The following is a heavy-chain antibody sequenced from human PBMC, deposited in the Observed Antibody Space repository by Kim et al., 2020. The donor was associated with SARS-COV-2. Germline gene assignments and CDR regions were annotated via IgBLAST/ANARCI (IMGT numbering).Heavy chain of an antibody. J-gene: IGHJ4*02. V-gene: IGHV3-74*01. Sequence: YADSVKGRFTVSRDNAKKTLYLQMNSLRAEDTAVYYCARRGFTTGWYYLDYWGQGTMVTVSS. CDR3: ARRGFTTGWYYLDY. D-gene: IGHD6-19*01.